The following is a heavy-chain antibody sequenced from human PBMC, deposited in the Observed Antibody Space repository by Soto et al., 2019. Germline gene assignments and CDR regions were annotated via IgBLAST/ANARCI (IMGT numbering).Heavy chain of an antibody. J-gene: IGHJ6*02. D-gene: IGHD3-10*01. Sequence: VQLLESGGALVQPGGSLRLSCAASGFTFSSYAIYWVRQAPGKGLEWVSTISNSGDTYYADSVEGRFTISRDNSKDTLYLPMNSLRAEDTAVYYFTKPKYRGVVVNVWGQGTTVTVSS. CDR2: ISNSGDT. CDR1: GFTFSSYA. V-gene: IGHV3-23*01. CDR3: TKPKYRGVVVNV.